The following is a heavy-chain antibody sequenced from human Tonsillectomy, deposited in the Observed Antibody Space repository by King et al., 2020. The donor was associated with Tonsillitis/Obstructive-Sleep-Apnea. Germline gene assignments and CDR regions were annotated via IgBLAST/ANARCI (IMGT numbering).Heavy chain of an antibody. D-gene: IGHD1-14*01. CDR1: GFTVNSNY. CDR2: IYSSGST. CDR3: ATSSIIYDY. J-gene: IGHJ4*02. Sequence: VQLVESGGGLVRPGGSLRLSCAASGFTVNSNYMTWVRQAPGKGLEWVSVIYSSGSTYYADSVKGRFTISRDNSKNTLYLQMNSLRAEDTAVYYCATSSIIYDYWGQXTLVTVSS. V-gene: IGHV3-66*01.